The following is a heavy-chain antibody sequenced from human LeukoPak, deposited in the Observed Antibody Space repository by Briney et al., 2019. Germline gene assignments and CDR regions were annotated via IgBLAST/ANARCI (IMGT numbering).Heavy chain of an antibody. CDR3: ARYSSSWKYYH. CDR1: GGSISSYY. Sequence: PSQTLSLTCTVSGGSISSYYWSWIRQPPGEGLEWIGYIYYSGSTNYNPSLKSRVTISVDTSKNQFSLKLSSVTAADTAVYYCARYSSSWKYYHWGQGTLVTVSS. CDR2: IYYSGST. J-gene: IGHJ5*02. V-gene: IGHV4-59*08. D-gene: IGHD6-13*01.